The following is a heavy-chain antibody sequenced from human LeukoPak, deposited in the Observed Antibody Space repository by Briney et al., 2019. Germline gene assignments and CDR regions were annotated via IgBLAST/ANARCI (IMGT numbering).Heavy chain of an antibody. J-gene: IGHJ2*01. CDR3: AALRLIGDRRYWYFDF. D-gene: IGHD3-3*01. CDR1: GYPISSNYY. V-gene: IGHV4-38-2*01. CDR2: NFHAGKT. Sequence: SETLSLTCAVSGYPISSNYYWGWIRLPPEKGLEWIANNFHAGKTFYNPSLKSRVTMSVDTSRNQFSLQLSSVTAADAAVYYCAALRLIGDRRYWYFDFWGRGTLVTVSS.